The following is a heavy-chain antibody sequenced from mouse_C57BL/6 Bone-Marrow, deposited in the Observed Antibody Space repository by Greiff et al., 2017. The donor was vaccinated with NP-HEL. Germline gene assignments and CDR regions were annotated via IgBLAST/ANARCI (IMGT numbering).Heavy chain of an antibody. V-gene: IGHV5-4*03. J-gene: IGHJ4*01. CDR3: ARSDPRAAMDY. CDR1: GFTFSSYA. CDR2: ISDGGSYT. Sequence: EVKVVESGGGLVKPGGSLKLSCAASGFTFSSYAMSWVRQTPEKRLEWVATISDGGSYTYYPDNVKGRFTISRDNAKNNLYLQMSHLKSEDTAMYYCARSDPRAAMDYWGQGTSVTVSS. D-gene: IGHD3-3*01.